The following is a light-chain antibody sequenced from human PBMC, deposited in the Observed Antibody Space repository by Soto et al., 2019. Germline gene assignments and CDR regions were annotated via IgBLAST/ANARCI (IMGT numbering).Light chain of an antibody. J-gene: IGKJ5*01. V-gene: IGKV3-11*01. CDR3: QQRSNWPPIT. CDR2: GAS. CDR1: QTVNSDY. Sequence: IVLSQSAGALSLSPGETATLSCRASQTVNSDYLAWFQQRPGQAPRLLIYGASNRATGFPVRFSGSGSGTDFTLTISSLEPEDFAIYYCQQRSNWPPITFGQGTRLEIK.